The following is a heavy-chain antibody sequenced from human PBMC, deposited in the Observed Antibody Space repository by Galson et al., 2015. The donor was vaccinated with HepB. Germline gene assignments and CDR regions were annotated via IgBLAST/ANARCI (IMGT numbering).Heavy chain of an antibody. D-gene: IGHD3-10*01. CDR2: IRTETYGGTT. CDR3: TRDLGYYYGSGSDY. Sequence: SLRLSCAASGFDFNSYGMHWVRQAPGKGLEWVAFIRTETYGGTTEYAASVKGRFTIFRDDSNSIAYLQVNSLKIADTAVYYCTRDLGYYYGSGSDYWGQGTLVTVSS. J-gene: IGHJ4*02. V-gene: IGHV3-49*04. CDR1: GFDFNSYG.